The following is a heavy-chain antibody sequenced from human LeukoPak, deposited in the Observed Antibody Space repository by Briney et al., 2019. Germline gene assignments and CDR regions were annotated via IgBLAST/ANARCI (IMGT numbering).Heavy chain of an antibody. Sequence: PGGSLRLSCAASGFTFSSYEMNWVRQAPGKGLEWVSYISSSGSTIYYADSVKGRFTISRDNAKNSLYLQMNSLRAEDTAVYYCAREDIAGFGAFDIWGQGTMVTVSS. D-gene: IGHD2-15*01. V-gene: IGHV3-48*03. CDR2: ISSSGSTI. CDR3: AREDIAGFGAFDI. J-gene: IGHJ3*02. CDR1: GFTFSSYE.